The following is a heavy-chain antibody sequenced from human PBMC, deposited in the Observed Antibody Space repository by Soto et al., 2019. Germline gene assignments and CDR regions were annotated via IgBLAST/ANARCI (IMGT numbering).Heavy chain of an antibody. J-gene: IGHJ4*02. D-gene: IGHD1-26*01. CDR3: ARGVGSSPPQF. V-gene: IGHV4-59*02. CDR1: GGSVSVYY. CDR2: IYASGSP. Sequence: PSETLSLTCTISGGSVSVYYWSWIRQSTGQGLEWIGYIYASGSPYYNPSLRSRVTNSADTSKDHISLKLTSPTATDTAVYYCARGVGSSPPQFWGRGTLVTVSS.